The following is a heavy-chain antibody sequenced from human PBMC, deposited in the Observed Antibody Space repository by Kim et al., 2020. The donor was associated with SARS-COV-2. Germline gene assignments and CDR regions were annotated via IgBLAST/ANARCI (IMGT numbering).Heavy chain of an antibody. CDR1: GFTFSSYS. CDR3: AIDKGYGSGGYSSMDV. CDR2: ISSSSSYI. V-gene: IGHV3-21*01. D-gene: IGHD3-10*01. Sequence: GGSLRLSCAASGFTFSSYSMNWVRQAPGKGLEWVSSISSSSSYIYYADSVKGRFTISRDNAKNSLYLQMNSLRAEDTAVYYCAIDKGYGSGGYSSMDVWGQGNTVTVSS. J-gene: IGHJ6*02.